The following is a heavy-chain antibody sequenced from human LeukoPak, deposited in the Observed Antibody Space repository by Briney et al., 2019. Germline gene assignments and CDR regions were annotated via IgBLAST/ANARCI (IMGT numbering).Heavy chain of an antibody. V-gene: IGHV3-23*01. CDR3: AKRYRSGWDFDY. CDR1: VHLHNIYA. D-gene: IGHD6-19*01. CDR2: LSGSGGNT. J-gene: IGHJ4*02. Sequence: GGPLRLLCGRCVHLHNIYAELGAPGARGGGVEWVSTLSGSGGNTYYADSVKGRFTISRENSKNTLYLQMNSLRAEDTAVYYCAKRYRSGWDFDYWGQGMLVTVSS.